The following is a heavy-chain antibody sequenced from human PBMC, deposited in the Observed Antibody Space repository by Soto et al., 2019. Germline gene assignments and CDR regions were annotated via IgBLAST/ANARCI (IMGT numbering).Heavy chain of an antibody. V-gene: IGHV2-5*02. CDR3: AHRSPYRVSWHSGCLHS. CDR1: GFSLSSNGVG. CDR2: IYWDNDK. J-gene: IGHJ4*02. Sequence: SGPTLVNPTQTLTLTCSFSGFSLSSNGVGVGWIRQAPGKALEWLAFIYWDNDKYYSPSLKSRLSIIKDTSINQVFLIMTTVDPVDSATYYCAHRSPYRVSWHSGCLHSWGQGLLVTVSS. D-gene: IGHD6-13*01.